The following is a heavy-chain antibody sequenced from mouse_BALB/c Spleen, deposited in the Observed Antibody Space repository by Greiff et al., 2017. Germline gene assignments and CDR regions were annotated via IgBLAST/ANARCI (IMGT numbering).Heavy chain of an antibody. CDR1: GYTFTSYW. CDR2: IYPGNSDT. Sequence: VQLQQSGTVLARPGASVKMSCKASGYTFTSYWMHWVKQRPGQGLEWIGAIYPGNSDTSYNQKFKGKAKLTAVTSTSTAYMELSSLTNEDSAVYYCTRDYDGYYDAMDYWGQGTSVTVSS. CDR3: TRDYDGYYDAMDY. V-gene: IGHV1-5*01. J-gene: IGHJ4*01. D-gene: IGHD2-3*01.